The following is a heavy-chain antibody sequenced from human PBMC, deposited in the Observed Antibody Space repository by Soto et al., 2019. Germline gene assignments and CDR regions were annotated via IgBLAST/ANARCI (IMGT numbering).Heavy chain of an antibody. CDR2: FDPEDGET. V-gene: IGHV1-24*01. CDR3: ATGLTIFGVARRGFDY. D-gene: IGHD3-3*01. CDR1: GYTLTELS. Sequence: ASVKVSCKVSGYTLTELSMHWVRQAPGKGLEWMGGFDPEDGETIYAQKFQGRVTMTEDTSTDTAYMELSSLRSEDTAVYYCATGLTIFGVARRGFDYWGQGTLVTVSS. J-gene: IGHJ4*02.